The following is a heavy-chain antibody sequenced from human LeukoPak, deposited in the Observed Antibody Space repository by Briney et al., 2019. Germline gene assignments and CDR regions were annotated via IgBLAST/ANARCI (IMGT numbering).Heavy chain of an antibody. CDR1: GGSISSHC. CDR2: IYYSGST. V-gene: IGHV4-59*11. J-gene: IGHJ4*02. Sequence: SETLSLTCTVSGGSISSHCWSWIRQPPGKGLEWIGYIYYSGSTNYNPSLKSRVTISVDTSKNQFSLKLSSVTAADTAVYYCASNVPATGDYPFPFDYWGQGTLVTVSS. CDR3: ASNVPATGDYPFPFDY. D-gene: IGHD4-17*01.